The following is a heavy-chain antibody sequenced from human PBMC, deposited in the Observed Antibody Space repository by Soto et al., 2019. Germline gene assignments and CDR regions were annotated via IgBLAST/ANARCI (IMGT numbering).Heavy chain of an antibody. D-gene: IGHD4-17*01. Sequence: PSETLSLTCTVSGGSISSYYWSWIRQPPGKGLEWIGYIYYSGSTNYNPSLKSRVTISVDTSKNQFSLKLSSVTAADTAVYYCARAPYGGSGAFDIWGQGTMVTVSS. V-gene: IGHV4-59*01. CDR3: ARAPYGGSGAFDI. CDR2: IYYSGST. J-gene: IGHJ3*02. CDR1: GGSISSYY.